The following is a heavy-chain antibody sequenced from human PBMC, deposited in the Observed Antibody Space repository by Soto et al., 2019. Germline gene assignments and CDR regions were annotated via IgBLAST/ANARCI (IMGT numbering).Heavy chain of an antibody. D-gene: IGHD2-15*01. J-gene: IGHJ6*02. CDR1: GDSVSSNSAA. CDR2: TYYRSKWYN. CDR3: AREGYCSGGSCYSPDYYYYGMDV. Sequence: SQTLSLTCAISGDSVSSNSAAWNWIRQSPSRGLEWLGRTYYRSKWYNDYVVSVKSRITINPDTSKNQFSLQLNSVTPEDTAVYYCAREGYCSGGSCYSPDYYYYGMDVWGQGTTVTVSS. V-gene: IGHV6-1*01.